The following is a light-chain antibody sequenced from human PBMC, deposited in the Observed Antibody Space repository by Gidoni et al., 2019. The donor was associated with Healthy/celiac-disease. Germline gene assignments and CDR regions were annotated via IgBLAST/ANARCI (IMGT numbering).Light chain of an antibody. CDR2: GNS. CDR3: QSYDSSLSGPPWV. V-gene: IGLV1-40*01. J-gene: IGLJ3*02. CDR1: SSNIGAGYD. Sequence: QSVLTQPPSLSGATGQRVTISCTGSSSNIGAGYDGHWYQQLPGTAPKLLIYGNSNRPSGVPDRFSGSKSGTSASLAITGLQAEDEADYYCQSYDSSLSGPPWVFGGGTKLTGL.